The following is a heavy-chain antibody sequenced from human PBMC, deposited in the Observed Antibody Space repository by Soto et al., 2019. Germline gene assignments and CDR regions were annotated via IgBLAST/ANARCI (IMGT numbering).Heavy chain of an antibody. V-gene: IGHV3-21*01. D-gene: IGHD3-10*01. Sequence: GGSLRLSCAASGFTFSSYSMNWVRQAPGKGLEWVSSISSSSSYIYYADSVKGRFTISRDNAKNSLYLQMNSLRAEDTAVYYCARDRSITMARGVIGVDGMDVWGQGTTVTVSS. J-gene: IGHJ6*02. CDR2: ISSSSSYI. CDR1: GFTFSSYS. CDR3: ARDRSITMARGVIGVDGMDV.